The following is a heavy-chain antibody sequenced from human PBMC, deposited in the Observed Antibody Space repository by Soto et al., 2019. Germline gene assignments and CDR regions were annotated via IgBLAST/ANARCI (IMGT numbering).Heavy chain of an antibody. CDR3: ARRYSSRWHFDY. V-gene: IGHV1-46*03. J-gene: IGHJ4*02. D-gene: IGHD6-13*01. CDR2: INPSGGST. Sequence: QVRLVQSGAEVKKPGASVKVSCKASGYTFTNYYVHWVRQAPAQGLEWMGMINPSGGSTNYAQKFQGRVTMTRDTSTSTVYRELSSLRSEDTAVYYCARRYSSRWHFDYWGQGTLVTVSS. CDR1: GYTFTNYY.